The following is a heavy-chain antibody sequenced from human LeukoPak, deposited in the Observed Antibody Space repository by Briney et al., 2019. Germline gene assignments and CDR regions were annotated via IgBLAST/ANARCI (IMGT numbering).Heavy chain of an antibody. Sequence: GGSLRLSCAASGFTFSSYSMNWVRQAPGKGLEWVSYTSSSSSTIYYADSVKGRFTISRDNAKNSLYLQMNSLRAEDTAVYYCARGVYYDSSGYNGLGSGDYWGQGTLVTVSS. D-gene: IGHD3-22*01. V-gene: IGHV3-48*01. J-gene: IGHJ4*02. CDR1: GFTFSSYS. CDR2: TSSSSSTI. CDR3: ARGVYYDSSGYNGLGSGDY.